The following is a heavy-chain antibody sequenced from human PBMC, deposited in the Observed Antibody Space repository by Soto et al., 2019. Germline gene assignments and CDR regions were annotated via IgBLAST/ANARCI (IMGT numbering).Heavy chain of an antibody. Sequence: EVQLAESGGGLVQPGRSLRLSCAASGFTFDDYAMHWVRQAPGKGLEWVSGISWNSGSIGYADSVKGRFTISRDNAKNSLYLQMNSLRAEDTALYYCAKEPLTPNGDYIWGSYRRGPLDYWGQGTLVTVSS. J-gene: IGHJ4*02. CDR3: AKEPLTPNGDYIWGSYRRGPLDY. CDR2: ISWNSGSI. CDR1: GFTFDDYA. D-gene: IGHD3-16*02. V-gene: IGHV3-9*01.